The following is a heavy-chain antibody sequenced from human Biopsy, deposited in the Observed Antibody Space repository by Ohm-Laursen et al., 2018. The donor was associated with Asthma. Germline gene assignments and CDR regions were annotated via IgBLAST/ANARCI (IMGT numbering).Heavy chain of an antibody. CDR3: AKDFRGIAVAGDRGFDY. CDR1: GFTFSSSA. D-gene: IGHD6-19*01. J-gene: IGHJ4*02. Sequence: SLRLSCAAFGFTFSSSAMSWVRQAPGKGLERVSAITGSGGTTYYADSVRGRFTISRDNSKSTLFLQMDSLSAEDTAVYYCAKDFRGIAVAGDRGFDYWGQGTPVTVSS. V-gene: IGHV3-23*01. CDR2: ITGSGGTT.